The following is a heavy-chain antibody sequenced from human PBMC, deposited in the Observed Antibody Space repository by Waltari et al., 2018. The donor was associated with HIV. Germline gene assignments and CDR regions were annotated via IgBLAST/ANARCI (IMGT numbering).Heavy chain of an antibody. CDR1: DFTLSRNY. CDR2: IDSGDST. J-gene: IGHJ4*02. Sequence: VQLVESGGGLIQPGGSLTLSSAASDFTLSRNYMNWVREAPGKGVEWVSIIDSGDSTYYADSVKGRFTISRDNSKNTLYLQMKRLRAEDTAVYYCARVAPDGVGATGPFENWGQGTLVTVSS. D-gene: IGHD1-26*01. CDR3: ARVAPDGVGATGPFEN. V-gene: IGHV3-53*01.